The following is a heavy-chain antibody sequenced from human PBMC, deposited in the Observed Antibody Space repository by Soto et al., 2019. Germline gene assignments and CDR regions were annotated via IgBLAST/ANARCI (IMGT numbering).Heavy chain of an antibody. J-gene: IGHJ5*02. CDR3: ARRLFGIAAARGEVDWFDP. CDR1: GFTFSSYW. Sequence: EVQLVESGGGLVQPGGSLRLSCAASGFTFSSYWMSWVRQAPGKGLEWVANITQDGSEKYYVDSVKGRFTMSRDNAKNSLYLQMNSLRAEDTAVYYCARRLFGIAAARGEVDWFDPWGQGTLVTVSS. V-gene: IGHV3-7*01. D-gene: IGHD6-13*01. CDR2: ITQDGSEK.